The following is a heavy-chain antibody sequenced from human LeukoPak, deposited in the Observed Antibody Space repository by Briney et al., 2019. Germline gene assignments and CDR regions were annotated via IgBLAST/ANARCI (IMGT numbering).Heavy chain of an antibody. CDR2: ISGSGGTT. V-gene: IGHV3-23*01. CDR1: GFTITNYA. Sequence: PGGSLRLSCAASGFTITNYAMSGVRRAPGKGREWGSSISGSGGTTYYAHSVKGRFTISRDNSKNTLYLQMDTLTDEDTALYYCAKDLPSTSRDAFNIWGDGEIVSVSS. J-gene: IGHJ3*02. D-gene: IGHD2-2*01. CDR3: AKDLPSTSRDAFNI.